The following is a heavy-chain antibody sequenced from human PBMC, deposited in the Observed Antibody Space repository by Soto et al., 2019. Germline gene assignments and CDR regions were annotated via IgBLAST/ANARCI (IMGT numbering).Heavy chain of an antibody. CDR1: GFTFSSYS. D-gene: IGHD1-26*01. CDR2: ISSSSSYI. V-gene: IGHV3-21*01. J-gene: IGHJ5*02. CDR3: ARDSGSYGTSWFDP. Sequence: GGSLRLSCAASGFTFSSYSMNWVRQAPGKGLEWVSSISSSSSYIYYADSVKGRFTISRDNAKNSLYLQMNSLRAEDTAVYYCARDSGSYGTSWFDPWGQGTLVTVS.